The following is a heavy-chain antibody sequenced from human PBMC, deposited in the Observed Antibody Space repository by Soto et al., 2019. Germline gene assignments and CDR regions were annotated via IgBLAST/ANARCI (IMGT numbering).Heavy chain of an antibody. D-gene: IGHD6-6*01. V-gene: IGHV4-39*01. CDR3: ARSSIAPRLFMYPFDY. CDR2: IYYDGNT. Sequence: QLQLQESGPGLVKPSETLSLTCTVSGGSISSSSYYWGWIRQPPGKGLECIGNIYYDGNTYYNPSFKSRVTISVDTSKNQFSLKLSSVTAADTAVYYCARSSIAPRLFMYPFDYWGQGTLVTVSS. J-gene: IGHJ4*02. CDR1: GGSISSSSYY.